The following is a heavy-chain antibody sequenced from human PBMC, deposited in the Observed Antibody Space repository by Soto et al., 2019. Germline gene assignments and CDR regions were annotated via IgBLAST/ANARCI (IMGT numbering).Heavy chain of an antibody. J-gene: IGHJ6*03. CDR2: ISGSGGST. V-gene: IGHV3-23*01. CDR1: GFTFSSYA. D-gene: IGHD2-8*01. CDR3: AKGGTYCTNGVCYTGDYYYYYMDV. Sequence: SLRLSCAASGFTFSSYAMSWVRQAPGKGLEWVSAISGSGGSTYYADSVKGRFTISRDNSKNTLYLQMNSLRAEDTAVYYCAKGGTYCTNGVCYTGDYYYYYMDVWGKGTTVTVSS.